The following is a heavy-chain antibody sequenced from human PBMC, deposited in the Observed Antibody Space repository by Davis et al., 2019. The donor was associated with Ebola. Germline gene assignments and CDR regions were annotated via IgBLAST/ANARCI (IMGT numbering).Heavy chain of an antibody. CDR2: MNPNSGNT. D-gene: IGHD5-12*01. CDR1: GYTFTSYD. J-gene: IGHJ4*02. V-gene: IGHV1-8*01. Sequence: ASVKVSCKASGYTFTSYDINWVRQATGQGLEWMGWMNPNSGNTGYAQKFQGRVTMTRDRSINTAYMELSSLRSDDTAVYYCARSADITSIVAELGYYWGQGTLVTVSS. CDR3: ARSADITSIVAELGYY.